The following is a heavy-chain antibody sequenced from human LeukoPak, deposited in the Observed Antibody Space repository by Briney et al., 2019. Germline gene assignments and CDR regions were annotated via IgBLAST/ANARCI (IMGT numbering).Heavy chain of an antibody. CDR3: ARAGGAGSFGWFDP. CDR2: IYYSGST. D-gene: IGHD3-10*01. Sequence: SETLSLTCTVSGGSTSSYYWSWIRQPPGKGLEWIGYIYYSGSTNYNPSLKSRVTISVDTSKNQFSLKLSSVTAADTAVYYCARAGGAGSFGWFDPWGQGTLVAVSS. J-gene: IGHJ5*02. CDR1: GGSTSSYY. V-gene: IGHV4-59*01.